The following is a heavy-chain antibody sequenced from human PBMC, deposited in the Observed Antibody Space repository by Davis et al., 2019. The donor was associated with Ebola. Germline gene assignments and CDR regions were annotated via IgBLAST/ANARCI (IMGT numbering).Heavy chain of an antibody. CDR2: INPNSGGT. CDR1: GYTFTSYG. CDR3: ARGQDGYNPFDY. V-gene: IGHV1-2*02. J-gene: IGHJ4*02. D-gene: IGHD5-24*01. Sequence: ASVKVSCKASGYTFTSYGISWVRQAPGQGLEWMGWINPNSGGTNYAQKFQGRVTMTRDTSISTAYMELSSLRSEDTAVYYCARGQDGYNPFDYWGQGTLVTVSS.